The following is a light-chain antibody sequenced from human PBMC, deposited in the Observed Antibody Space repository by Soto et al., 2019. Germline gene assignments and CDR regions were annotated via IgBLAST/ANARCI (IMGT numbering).Light chain of an antibody. CDR1: SSDVGGYNF. Sequence: QSALTQPASVSGSPGQSITISCTGTSSDVGGYNFVSWYQQHPGKAPRLIIYEVSSRPSGVSYRFSGSKSGNTASPTISGLQAEDEADYYCSSYTLRNTLVLFGGGTKLTVL. CDR3: SSYTLRNTLVL. V-gene: IGLV2-14*01. J-gene: IGLJ3*02. CDR2: EVS.